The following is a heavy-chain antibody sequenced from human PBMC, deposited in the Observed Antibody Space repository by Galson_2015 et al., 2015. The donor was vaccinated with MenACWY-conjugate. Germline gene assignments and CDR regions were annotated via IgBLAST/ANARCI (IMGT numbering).Heavy chain of an antibody. D-gene: IGHD2-2*01. CDR2: IYSGGST. CDR1: GFTVNTNY. J-gene: IGHJ6*03. Sequence: SLRLSCAASGFTVNTNYMTWVRQAPGKGLEWVSIIYSGGSTYHPDSVRGRFTISRDNSKNTLYLQMDSLRADDTAVYYCARAGSENCRTTNCLSLGAKFSYYYYMDVWGKGTTVTVSS. V-gene: IGHV3-53*01. CDR3: ARAGSENCRTTNCLSLGAKFSYYYYMDV.